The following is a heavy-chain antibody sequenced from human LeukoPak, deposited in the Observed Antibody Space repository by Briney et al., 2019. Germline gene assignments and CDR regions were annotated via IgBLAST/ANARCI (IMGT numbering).Heavy chain of an antibody. CDR2: IYYTGT. D-gene: IGHD7-27*01. CDR3: ASRKLGNDY. V-gene: IGHV4-59*02. J-gene: IGHJ4*02. Sequence: SETLSLTCTVSGGSVSDYYWSWIRQSPGKGLEWIGYIYYTGTSYNPSLKSRVTISADTSKNQVSLNLRSVTAADTAVYYCASRKLGNDYWGQGTLVTVSS. CDR1: GGSVSDYY.